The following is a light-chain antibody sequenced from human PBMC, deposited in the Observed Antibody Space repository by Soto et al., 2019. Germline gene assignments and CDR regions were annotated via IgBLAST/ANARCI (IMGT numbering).Light chain of an antibody. CDR2: GAS. Sequence: EIVLTQSPGTLSLSPWERATLSCRASQSLSTNYLAWYQRKPGQAPRLLIYGASSRATDIPRRFSGSGSGTDFTLTITRLEPEDFAVYYCQQYGDSPPTFGQGTKVEIK. V-gene: IGKV3-20*01. J-gene: IGKJ1*01. CDR3: QQYGDSPPT. CDR1: QSLSTNY.